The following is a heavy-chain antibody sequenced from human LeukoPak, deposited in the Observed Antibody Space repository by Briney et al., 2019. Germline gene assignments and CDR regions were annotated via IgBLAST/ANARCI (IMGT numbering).Heavy chain of an antibody. Sequence: GGSLRLSCTASGFTFTTYWMSWVRHPPGKGLEWVANIKQDGTEKYYVDSVKGRFTISRDNAKNSLYLQMNSLRAEDTAVYYCARAYSGTYGLGYYYMDVWGKGTTVTISS. CDR1: GFTFTTYW. V-gene: IGHV3-7*01. CDR3: ARAYSGTYGLGYYYMDV. CDR2: IKQDGTEK. J-gene: IGHJ6*03. D-gene: IGHD1-26*01.